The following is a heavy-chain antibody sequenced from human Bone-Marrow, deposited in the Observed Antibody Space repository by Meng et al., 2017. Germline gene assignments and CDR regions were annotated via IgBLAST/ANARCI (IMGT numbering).Heavy chain of an antibody. CDR2: ISYDGSDK. Sequence: GESLKISCAASEFNFRTYAMHWVRQAPGKGLEWVTVISYDGSDKMYADSVKGRFTSSRDNSKNTLYLQMNSLKTEDTAVYYCTIYTSGHIWGQGTMVTVSS. CDR3: TIYTSGHI. V-gene: IGHV3-30*07. J-gene: IGHJ3*02. CDR1: EFNFRTYA. D-gene: IGHD6-19*01.